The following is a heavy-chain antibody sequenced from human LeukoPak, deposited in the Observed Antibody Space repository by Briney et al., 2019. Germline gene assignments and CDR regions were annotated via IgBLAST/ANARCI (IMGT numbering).Heavy chain of an antibody. CDR3: ARGNRHIAVAGTGRYYYYYYGMDV. V-gene: IGHV3-53*01. J-gene: IGHJ6*02. Sequence: GGSLRLSCAASGFTVSSNYMSWVRQAPGKGLEWVSVIYSGGSTYYADSVKGRFTISRDNSKNTLYLQVNSLRAEDTAVYYCARGNRHIAVAGTGRYYYYYYGMDVWGQGTTVTVSS. CDR2: IYSGGST. CDR1: GFTVSSNY. D-gene: IGHD6-19*01.